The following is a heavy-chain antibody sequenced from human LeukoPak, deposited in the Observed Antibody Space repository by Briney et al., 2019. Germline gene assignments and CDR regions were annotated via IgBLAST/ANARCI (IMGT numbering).Heavy chain of an antibody. J-gene: IGHJ4*02. CDR1: GYSFTSYW. Sequence: GESLKISCKGSGYSFTSYWIGWVRQMPGKGLEWMGIIYPGDSDTRYSPSFQGQVTISADKSISTAYLQWSSLKASDTAMYYCARHLKTRHRYFDWSGSPDYWGQGTLVTVSS. V-gene: IGHV5-51*01. CDR3: ARHLKTRHRYFDWSGSPDY. CDR2: IYPGDSDT. D-gene: IGHD3-9*01.